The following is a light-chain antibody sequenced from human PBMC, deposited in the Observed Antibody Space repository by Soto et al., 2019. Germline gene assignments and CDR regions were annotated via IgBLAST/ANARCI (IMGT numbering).Light chain of an antibody. J-gene: IGLJ1*01. V-gene: IGLV2-14*01. CDR1: SSDVGGYNY. Sequence: QSALTQPASVSGSPGQSITISCTGTSSDVGGYNYVSWYQQRPGRAPKLIIYEVLNRPSGVSDRYSGSKSANTASLTISGLQADDEADYYCCSYTSSPYLFGSGTKVTVL. CDR2: EVL. CDR3: CSYTSSPYL.